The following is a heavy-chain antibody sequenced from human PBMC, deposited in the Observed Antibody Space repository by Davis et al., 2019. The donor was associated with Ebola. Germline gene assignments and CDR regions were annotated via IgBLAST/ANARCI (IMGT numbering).Heavy chain of an antibody. Sequence: GESLKISCAASGFTFSSYSMNWVRQAQGEGLEWVSSISSSSSYIYYADSVKGRFTISRDNAKNSLYLRMNSLRAEDTAVYYCARVELADDYVWGSYRYIDGSDGAFDIWGQGTMVTVSS. D-gene: IGHD3-16*02. CDR1: GFTFSSYS. CDR3: ARVELADDYVWGSYRYIDGSDGAFDI. V-gene: IGHV3-21*01. CDR2: ISSSSSYI. J-gene: IGHJ3*02.